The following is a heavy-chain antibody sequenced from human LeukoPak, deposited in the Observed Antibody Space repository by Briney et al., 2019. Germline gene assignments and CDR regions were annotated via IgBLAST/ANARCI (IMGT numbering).Heavy chain of an antibody. D-gene: IGHD3-10*01. CDR3: ARQGWVTYYYGSESYYNPFDY. CDR2: IYYSGST. CDR1: GGSISSSSYY. V-gene: IGHV4-39*01. Sequence: PSETLSLTCTVSGGSISSSSYYWGWIRQPPGKGLEWIGSIYYSGSTYYNPSLKSRVTISVDTSKNQFSLKLSSVTAADTAVYYCARQGWVTYYYGSESYYNPFDYWGQGTLVTVSS. J-gene: IGHJ4*02.